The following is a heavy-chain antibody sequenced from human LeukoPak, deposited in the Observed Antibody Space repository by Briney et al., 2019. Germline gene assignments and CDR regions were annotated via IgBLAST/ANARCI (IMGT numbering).Heavy chain of an antibody. CDR2: INPNSGGT. Sequence: ASVKVSCKSFGYTFTGYYMHWVRQAPGQGLEWMGRINPNSGGTNYAQKFQGRVTMTRDTSISTAYMELSRLRSDDTAVYYCARAQVGCSSTSCYDSYYYYYMDVWGKGTTVTVSS. V-gene: IGHV1-2*06. D-gene: IGHD2-2*01. CDR3: ARAQVGCSSTSCYDSYYYYYMDV. J-gene: IGHJ6*03. CDR1: GYTFTGYY.